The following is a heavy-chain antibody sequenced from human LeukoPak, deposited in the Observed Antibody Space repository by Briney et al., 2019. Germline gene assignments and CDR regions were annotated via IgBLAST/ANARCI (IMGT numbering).Heavy chain of an antibody. CDR3: ARVSSSWPHYYFDY. J-gene: IGHJ4*02. D-gene: IGHD6-13*01. CDR1: GGSISSSNW. V-gene: IGHV4-4*02. CDR2: VYHSGST. Sequence: SETLSLTCAVSGGSISSSNWWSWVRQPPGKGLEWIGEVYHSGSTNYNPSLKSRVTISVDKSKNQFSLKLSSVTAADTAVHYCARVSSSWPHYYFDYWGQGTLVTVSS.